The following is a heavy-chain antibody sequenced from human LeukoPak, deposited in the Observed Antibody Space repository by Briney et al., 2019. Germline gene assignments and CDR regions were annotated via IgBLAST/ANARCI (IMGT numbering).Heavy chain of an antibody. D-gene: IGHD2-2*01. CDR2: IKQDGSEK. CDR3: ARDGAPDAHCSSANRAIR. Sequence: GGSLRLSCAASGFTFSSYWMNWVRQAPGKGLEWVANIKQDGSEKYYVDSVKGRFTISRDNAKNSLYLQMNSLRVEDTAVYYCARDGAPDAHCSSANRAIRWGQGTLVTVSS. J-gene: IGHJ4*02. CDR1: GFTFSSYW. V-gene: IGHV3-7*01.